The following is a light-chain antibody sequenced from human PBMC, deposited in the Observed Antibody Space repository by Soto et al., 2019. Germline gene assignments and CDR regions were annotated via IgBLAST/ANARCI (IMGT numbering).Light chain of an antibody. Sequence: DIQLTQSPSFLSASVGDRVTITGRASQGISSSLAWYQQKPGKALNFLIYAESTLKTGVPTRFSGSGSRTEFTLTISSLEHEDFASYYCEQVNSYPLTFGGGTKVEIK. CDR1: QGISSS. CDR2: AES. V-gene: IGKV1-9*01. CDR3: EQVNSYPLT. J-gene: IGKJ4*02.